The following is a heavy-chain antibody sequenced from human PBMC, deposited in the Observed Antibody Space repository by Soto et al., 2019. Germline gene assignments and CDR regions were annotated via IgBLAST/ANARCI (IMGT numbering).Heavy chain of an antibody. CDR2: ISPYTGNT. D-gene: IGHD3-16*01. J-gene: IGHJ6*02. CDR3: VMVDNYVTPTPQDV. CDR1: GYIFVNYG. V-gene: IGHV1-18*01. Sequence: QVQLVQSGDEVKKPGASVKVSCKASGYIFVNYGIAWVRQAPGQGLEWMGWISPYTGNTHSATKIQGRLTMTTDTSTSTVYMDLGSLTSDDTAVYYCVMVDNYVTPTPQDVWGQRTTVTVSS.